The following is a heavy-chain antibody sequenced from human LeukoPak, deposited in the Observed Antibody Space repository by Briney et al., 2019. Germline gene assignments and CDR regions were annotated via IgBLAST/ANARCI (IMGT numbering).Heavy chain of an antibody. CDR1: GGSISSYY. J-gene: IGHJ3*02. CDR2: IYYSGST. V-gene: IGHV4-59*12. Sequence: SETLSLTCTVSGGSISSYYWSWIRQPPGKGLEWIGYIYYSGSTNYNPSLKSRVTISVDTSKNQFSLKLSSVTAADTAVYYCARGRGFSRAFDIWGQGTMVTVSS. D-gene: IGHD3-10*01. CDR3: ARGRGFSRAFDI.